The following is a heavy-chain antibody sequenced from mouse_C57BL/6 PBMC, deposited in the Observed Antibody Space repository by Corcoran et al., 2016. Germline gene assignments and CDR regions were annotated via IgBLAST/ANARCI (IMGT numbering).Heavy chain of an antibody. Sequence: QVQLKQSGAELVRPGASVKLSCKASGYTFTDYYINWVKQRPGQGLEWIARIYPGSGNTYYNEKFKGKATLTAEKSSSTAYMQLSSLTSEDSAVYFCAREERYWYFDVWGTGTTVTVSS. CDR2: IYPGSGNT. J-gene: IGHJ1*03. CDR1: GYTFTDYY. V-gene: IGHV1-76*01. CDR3: AREERYWYFDV.